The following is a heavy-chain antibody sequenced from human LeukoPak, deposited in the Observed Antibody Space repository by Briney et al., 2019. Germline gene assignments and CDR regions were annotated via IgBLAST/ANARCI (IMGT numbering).Heavy chain of an antibody. CDR1: GFPFSSYA. CDR3: AKNRGGSYYSGSDY. V-gene: IGHV3-23*01. Sequence: GSLRLSFAASGFPFSSYAMNWVRPAPGKGLGWVSAVRGSDAGTSYADSVKGRFTISRDNSKNTLYLQMNSLRAEDTAVYYCAKNRGGSYYSGSDYWGQGTLVTVSS. CDR2: VRGSDAGT. J-gene: IGHJ4*02. D-gene: IGHD1-26*01.